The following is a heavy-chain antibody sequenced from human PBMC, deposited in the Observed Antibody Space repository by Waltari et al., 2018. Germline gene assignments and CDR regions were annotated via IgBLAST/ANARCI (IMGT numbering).Heavy chain of an antibody. CDR1: GVTFRDYV. CDR2: IIHVVGDA. J-gene: IGHJ4*02. CDR3: ARVGCTGGTCYFDY. D-gene: IGHD2-8*02. V-gene: IGHV1-69*11. Sequence: QVQLLQSGSEVKKPGSSVKVSCQASGVTFRDYVFAWVRQAPGQGLEWMGRIIHVVGDATCAQRFQGRATITADASARTTHMELSSLISEDTAVYYCARVGCTGGTCYFDYWGQGTLVTVSS.